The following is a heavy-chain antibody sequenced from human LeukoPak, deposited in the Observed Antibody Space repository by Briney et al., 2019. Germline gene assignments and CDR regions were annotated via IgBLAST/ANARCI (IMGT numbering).Heavy chain of an antibody. D-gene: IGHD3-3*01. V-gene: IGHV1-18*01. J-gene: IGHJ6*01. CDR3: ARDRAFDFWSGYYVMDA. CDR2: ISGYNGNT. CDR1: GYTFTRYG. Sequence: ASVKVSCKASGYTFTRYGISWVRQAPGQGLEWMGWISGYNGNTHYAQKVQGRVTMTTDTSTSTAYMELRSLSSDDTAVYYCARDRAFDFWSGYYVMDAWGQGTTVTVSS.